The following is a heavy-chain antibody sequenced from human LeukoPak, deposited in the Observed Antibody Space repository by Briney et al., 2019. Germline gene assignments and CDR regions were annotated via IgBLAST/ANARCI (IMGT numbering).Heavy chain of an antibody. V-gene: IGHV5-51*01. D-gene: IGHD3-10*01. J-gene: IGHJ4*02. CDR3: ARLPRDYYGSGSHTGVDY. CDR2: IYPGDSDT. CDR1: GYSFSSNW. Sequence: GESLKISCKGSGYSFSSNWIAWVRQMPGKGLEWMGIIYPGDSDTRYSPSFQGQVTISADKSISTAYLQWSSLKASDTAMYYCARLPRDYYGSGSHTGVDYWGQGTLVTVSS.